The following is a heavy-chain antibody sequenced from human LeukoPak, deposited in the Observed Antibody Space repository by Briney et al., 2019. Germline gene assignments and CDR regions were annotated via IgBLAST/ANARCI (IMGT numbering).Heavy chain of an antibody. D-gene: IGHD1-26*01. Sequence: SAKVSCKASGGTFSSCAISWVRQAPGQGLEWMGGIIPIFGTANYAQKFQGRVTITADESTSTAYMELSSLRSEDTAVYYCARDGIVGAAYYFDYWGQGTLVTVSS. V-gene: IGHV1-69*01. CDR3: ARDGIVGAAYYFDY. CDR2: IIPIFGTA. J-gene: IGHJ4*02. CDR1: GGTFSSCA.